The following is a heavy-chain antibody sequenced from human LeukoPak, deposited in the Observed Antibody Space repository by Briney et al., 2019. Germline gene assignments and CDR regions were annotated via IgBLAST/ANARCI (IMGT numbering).Heavy chain of an antibody. J-gene: IGHJ5*02. V-gene: IGHV1-69*13. D-gene: IGHD6-13*01. Sequence: SVKVSCKASGGTFSSYAISWVRQAPGQGLEWMGGIIPIFGTANYAQKFQGRVTITADESTSTAYMELSSLRSEDTAVYYCARTHPGIAAAGPTQYNWFDPWGQGTLVTVSS. CDR2: IIPIFGTA. CDR3: ARTHPGIAAAGPTQYNWFDP. CDR1: GGTFSSYA.